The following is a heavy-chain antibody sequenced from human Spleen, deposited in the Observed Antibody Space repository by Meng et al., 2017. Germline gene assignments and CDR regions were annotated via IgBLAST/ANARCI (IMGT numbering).Heavy chain of an antibody. Sequence: QVQRWKYGAEGKKRGGSVKVSCKASGYTFPDFWLTWVRQAPGKGLEWMGWMNPNSGNTGYAQKFQGRVTMTRNTSISTAYMELSSMRSEDAAVYYCARGGELDSWGQGTLVTVSS. CDR3: ARGGELDS. V-gene: IGHV1-8*02. CDR2: MNPNSGNT. CDR1: GYTFPDFW. J-gene: IGHJ4*02.